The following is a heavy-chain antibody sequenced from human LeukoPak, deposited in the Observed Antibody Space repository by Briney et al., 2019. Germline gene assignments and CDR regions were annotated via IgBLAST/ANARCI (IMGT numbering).Heavy chain of an antibody. V-gene: IGHV3-30*02. CDR2: IRSEEDRF. J-gene: IGHJ3*01. D-gene: IGHD1-26*01. Sequence: GGSLRLSCEASGFRFSGFGLHWVRQAPGKGLEWVAFIRSEEDRFYYLPSLRGRFTISRDNSKNTLFLQMSSMRHEDTALYYCARGAGTYYGTDTFDLWGQGTMVTVSS. CDR1: GFRFSGFG. CDR3: ARGAGTYYGTDTFDL.